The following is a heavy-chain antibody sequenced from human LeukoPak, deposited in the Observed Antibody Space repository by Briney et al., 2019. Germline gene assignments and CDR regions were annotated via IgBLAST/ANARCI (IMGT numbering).Heavy chain of an antibody. Sequence: ASVKVSCKASGYTFTSYDINWVRQATGQGLEWMGWMNPNSGNTGYAQKFQGRVTMTEDTSTDTAYMELSSLRSEDTAVYYCATGLYGDYVWGQGTLVTVSS. CDR3: ATGLYGDYV. D-gene: IGHD4-17*01. CDR2: MNPNSGNT. J-gene: IGHJ1*01. V-gene: IGHV1-8*01. CDR1: GYTFTSYD.